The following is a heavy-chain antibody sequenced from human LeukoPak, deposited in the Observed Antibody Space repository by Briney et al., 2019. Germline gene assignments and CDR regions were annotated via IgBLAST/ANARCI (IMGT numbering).Heavy chain of an antibody. CDR1: GFTFSSYN. D-gene: IGHD4-11*01. Sequence: PGGSLRLSCAASGFTFSSYNMNWVRQAPGKGLEWVSSISSSSSYIYYADSVKGRFTISRDNAKNSLHLQMNSLRAEDTAVYYCARDMRDYMDYYYSSMDVWGKGTTVTVSS. CDR2: ISSSSSYI. CDR3: ARDMRDYMDYYYSSMDV. J-gene: IGHJ6*03. V-gene: IGHV3-21*01.